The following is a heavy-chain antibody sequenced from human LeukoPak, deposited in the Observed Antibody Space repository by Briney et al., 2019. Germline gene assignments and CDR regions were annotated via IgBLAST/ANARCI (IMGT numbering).Heavy chain of an antibody. CDR2: VSYEGKSQ. Sequence: GRSLRLSCATSGFTFSNYGMHWVRQAPGKGLECVAVVSYEGKSQYYADSVRGRFTISRDNSKNTLYLQMNSLRGEDAAVYYCAKEGTAQISTWYDYWGQGTLVTVSS. D-gene: IGHD6-13*01. V-gene: IGHV3-30*18. CDR3: AKEGTAQISTWYDY. CDR1: GFTFSNYG. J-gene: IGHJ4*02.